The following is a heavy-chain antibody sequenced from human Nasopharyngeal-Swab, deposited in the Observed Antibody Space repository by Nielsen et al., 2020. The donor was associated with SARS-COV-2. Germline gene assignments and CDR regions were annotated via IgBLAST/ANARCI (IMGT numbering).Heavy chain of an antibody. Sequence: SETLSLTCTVSGGSISSGGYYWSWIRQHPGKGLEWIGYIYYNGSTYYSPSLKSRVTISVDTSKNQFSLKLSSVTAADTAVYYCARAPTITIFGVVANFDYWGQGTLVTVSS. D-gene: IGHD3-3*01. CDR1: GGSISSGGYY. J-gene: IGHJ4*02. CDR3: ARAPTITIFGVVANFDY. V-gene: IGHV4-31*03. CDR2: IYYNGST.